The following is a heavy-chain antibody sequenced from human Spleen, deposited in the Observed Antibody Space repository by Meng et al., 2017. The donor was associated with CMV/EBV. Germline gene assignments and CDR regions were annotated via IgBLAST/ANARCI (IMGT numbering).Heavy chain of an antibody. V-gene: IGHV3-23*03. Sequence: GGSLRLSCAASGFSVSSYAMSWVRQAPGKGLEWVSVFYGDGTSTYYADSVEGRFTISRDNSRNTLYLQMNSLRADDTAVYYCVKDTSSWTEYFQHWGQGTLVTVSS. J-gene: IGHJ1*01. CDR1: GFSVSSYA. CDR2: FYGDGTST. CDR3: VKDTSSWTEYFQH. D-gene: IGHD6-13*01.